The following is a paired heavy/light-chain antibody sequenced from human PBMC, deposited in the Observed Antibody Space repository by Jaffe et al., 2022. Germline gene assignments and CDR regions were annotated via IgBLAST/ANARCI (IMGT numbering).Heavy chain of an antibody. V-gene: IGHV3-11*01. CDR3: ARGPGAWGYYYYYYMDV. J-gene: IGHJ6*03. CDR1: GFTFSDYY. CDR2: ISSSGSTI. D-gene: IGHD1-26*01. Sequence: QVQLVESGGGLVKPGGSLRLSCAASGFTFSDYYMSWIRQAPGKGLEWVSYISSSGSTIYYADSVKGRFTISRDNAKNSLYLQMNSLRAEDTAVYYCARGPGAWGYYYYYYMDVWGKGTTVTVSS.
Light chain of an antibody. CDR1: ALPKQY. CDR2: KDS. V-gene: IGLV3-25*03. J-gene: IGLJ2*01. CDR3: QSADSSGTPPVV. Sequence: SYELTQPPSVSVSPGQTARITCSGDALPKQYAYWYQQKPGQAPVLVIYKDSERPSGIPERFSGSSSGTTVTLTISGVQAEDEADYYCQSADSSGTPPVVFGGGTKLTVL.